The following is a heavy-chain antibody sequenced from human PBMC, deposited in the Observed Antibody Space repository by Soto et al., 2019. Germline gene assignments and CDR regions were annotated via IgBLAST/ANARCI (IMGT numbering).Heavy chain of an antibody. CDR1: GYTFTGYY. CDR2: INPNSGGT. J-gene: IGHJ3*02. V-gene: IGHV1-2*02. D-gene: IGHD3-9*01. Sequence: ASVKVSCKASGYTFTGYYMHWVRQAPGQGLEWMGWINPNSGGTNYAQKFQGRVTMTRDTSISTPYMELSRLRSDDTAVYYCARDRDYDILTGYYPLAFDIWGQGTMVTVSS. CDR3: ARDRDYDILTGYYPLAFDI.